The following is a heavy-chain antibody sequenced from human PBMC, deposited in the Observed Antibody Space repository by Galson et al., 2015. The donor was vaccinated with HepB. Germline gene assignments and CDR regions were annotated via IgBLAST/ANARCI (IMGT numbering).Heavy chain of an antibody. CDR1: GFTFSSCW. J-gene: IGHJ6*03. Sequence: SLRLSCAASGFTFSSCWMSWVRQAPGKGLEWVANIKQDGSEKYYVDSVKGRFTISRDNAKNSLYLQMNSLRAEDTAVYYCARAYCSSTSCYTHYYYYYYYMDVWGKGTTVTVS. V-gene: IGHV3-7*03. CDR2: IKQDGSEK. CDR3: ARAYCSSTSCYTHYYYYYYYMDV. D-gene: IGHD2-2*02.